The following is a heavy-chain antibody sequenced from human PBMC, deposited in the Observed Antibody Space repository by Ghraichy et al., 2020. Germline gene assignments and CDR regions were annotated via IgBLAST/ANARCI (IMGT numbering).Heavy chain of an antibody. J-gene: IGHJ4*02. V-gene: IGHV4-61*02. CDR3: ARSGSREYYFDY. CDR1: GGSISSGSYY. Sequence: SETLSLTCTVSGGSISSGSYYWSWIRQPAGKGLEWIGRIYTSGSTNYNPSLKSRVTISVDTSKNQFSLKLSSVTAADTAVYYCARSGSREYYFDYWGQGTLVTVSS. D-gene: IGHD3-10*01. CDR2: IYTSGST.